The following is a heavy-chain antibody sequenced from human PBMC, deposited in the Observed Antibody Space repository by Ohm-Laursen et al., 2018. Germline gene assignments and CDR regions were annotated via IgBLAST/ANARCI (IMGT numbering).Heavy chain of an antibody. CDR1: GFTFSSYA. J-gene: IGHJ4*02. CDR2: ISGSGGST. V-gene: IGHV3-23*01. Sequence: GSLRLSCTASGFTFSSYAMSWVRQAPGKGLERVSAISGSGGSTYYADSVKGRFTISRDNSKNTLYLQMNSLRADDTAVYYCAKDGAWIQLWYDYWGQGTLVTVSS. D-gene: IGHD5-18*01. CDR3: AKDGAWIQLWYDY.